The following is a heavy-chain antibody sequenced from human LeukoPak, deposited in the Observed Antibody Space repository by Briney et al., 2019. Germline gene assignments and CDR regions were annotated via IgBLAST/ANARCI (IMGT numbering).Heavy chain of an antibody. CDR3: AELGITMIGGV. V-gene: IGHV3-48*03. CDR1: GFTFSSYE. Sequence: GGSLRLSCGASGFTFSSYEMNWVRQAPGKGLEWVSYISSSGSTIYYADSVKGRFTISRDNAKNSLYLQMNSLRAEDTAVYYCAELGITMIGGVWGKGTTVTISS. D-gene: IGHD3-10*02. CDR2: ISSSGSTI. J-gene: IGHJ6*04.